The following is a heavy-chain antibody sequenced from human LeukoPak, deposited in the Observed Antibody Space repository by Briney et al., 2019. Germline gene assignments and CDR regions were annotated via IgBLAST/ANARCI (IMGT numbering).Heavy chain of an antibody. CDR3: ARGGAVSGDLLGIYRFDT. V-gene: IGHV1-18*01. D-gene: IGHD1-14*01. J-gene: IGHJ5*02. Sequence: EASVKVSCKATGYTFNTYAITWLRQAPGQGPEWMGWINTHNGNTNYAQNVQGRVTMTTDKSTSTVYMDLASLRSDDTAVYYCARGGAVSGDLLGIYRFDTWGQGTLVTVSS. CDR1: GYTFNTYA. CDR2: INTHNGNT.